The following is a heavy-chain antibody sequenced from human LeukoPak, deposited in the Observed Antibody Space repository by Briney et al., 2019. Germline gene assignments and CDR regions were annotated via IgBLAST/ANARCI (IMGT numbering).Heavy chain of an antibody. CDR1: GYTLNTYG. J-gene: IGHJ4*02. Sequence: GASVKVSCKASGYTLNTYGINWVRQAPGQGLEWMGWISAFNGNTNYAQKLQDRVTMATDTSTSTAYMEVRSLRSDDTAVYFCATGVRWDFDYWGQGALVTVSS. CDR3: ATGVRWDFDY. D-gene: IGHD4-23*01. CDR2: ISAFNGNT. V-gene: IGHV1-18*01.